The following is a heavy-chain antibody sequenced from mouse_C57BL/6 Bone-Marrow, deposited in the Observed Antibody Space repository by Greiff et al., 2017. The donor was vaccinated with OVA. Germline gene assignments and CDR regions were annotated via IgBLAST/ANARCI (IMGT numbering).Heavy chain of an antibody. CDR1: GYTFTSYW. V-gene: IGHV1-50*01. CDR3: ARGGGYDNDEGSWFAY. J-gene: IGHJ3*01. Sequence: QVQLQQPGAELVKPGASVKLSCKASGYTFTSYWMQWVKQRPGQGLEWIGEIDPSDSYTNYNQKFKGKATLTVDTSSSTAYMQLSSLTSEDSAVYDGARGGGYDNDEGSWFAYWGKGTLVTVSA. CDR2: IDPSDSYT. D-gene: IGHD2-4*01.